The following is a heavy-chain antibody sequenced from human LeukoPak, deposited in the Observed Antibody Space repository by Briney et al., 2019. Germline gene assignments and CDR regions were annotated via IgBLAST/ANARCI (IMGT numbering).Heavy chain of an antibody. D-gene: IGHD5-18*01. CDR1: GGSISSYY. CDR3: AREGDSYGFDY. Sequence: PSETLSLTCTVSGGSISSYYWSWIRQPPGKGLEWIGNIYYSGSANYNPSLKSRVTISVDTSKNQFSLKLSSVTAADTAVYYCAREGDSYGFDYWGQGTLVTVSS. V-gene: IGHV4-59*01. CDR2: IYYSGSA. J-gene: IGHJ4*02.